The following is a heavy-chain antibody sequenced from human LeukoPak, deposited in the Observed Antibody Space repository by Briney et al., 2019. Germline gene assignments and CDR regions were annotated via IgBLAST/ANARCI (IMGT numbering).Heavy chain of an antibody. CDR2: ISYYGSSK. J-gene: IGHJ4*02. Sequence: GGSLRLSCAASGFTFSSYGMHWVRQAPGKGLEWVAVISYYGSSKYYADSVKGRFTISRDNSKNTLFLQMNSLRADDTAVFYCAKDGGFYGENFDYWGQGTLVTVSS. D-gene: IGHD4-17*01. CDR1: GFTFSSYG. CDR3: AKDGGFYGENFDY. V-gene: IGHV3-30*18.